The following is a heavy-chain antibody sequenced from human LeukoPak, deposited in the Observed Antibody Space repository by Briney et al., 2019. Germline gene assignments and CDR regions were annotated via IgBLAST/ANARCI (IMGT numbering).Heavy chain of an antibody. J-gene: IGHJ6*04. CDR2: INPRGST. Sequence: PSETLSLTCGVSGGSFSSHYWTWIRQPPGKGLEWIGEINPRGSTNYNPSLESRVTVSSDTSRNQLSLSLTSVTAADSAVYFCARGLRQGSAWSWGPKETSYQYMDVWGTRATVIVSS. D-gene: IGHD6-19*01. CDR3: ARGLRQGSAWSWGPKETSYQYMDV. V-gene: IGHV4-34*01. CDR1: GGSFSSHY.